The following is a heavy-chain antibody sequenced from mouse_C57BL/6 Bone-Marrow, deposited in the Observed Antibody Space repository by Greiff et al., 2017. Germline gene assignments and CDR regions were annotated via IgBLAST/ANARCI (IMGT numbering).Heavy chain of an antibody. CDR3: ARPYYSNYWYFDV. V-gene: IGHV1-55*01. D-gene: IGHD2-5*01. Sequence: VQLRQSGAELVKPGASVKMSCKASSYTFTSYWLTWLKQRLGQGLEGIVDISPGSGSTNYNEKFKSKATLTVDTSSSTAYMQLSSLTSEDSAVYYCARPYYSNYWYFDVWGTGTTVTVSS. CDR1: SYTFTSYW. CDR2: ISPGSGST. J-gene: IGHJ1*03.